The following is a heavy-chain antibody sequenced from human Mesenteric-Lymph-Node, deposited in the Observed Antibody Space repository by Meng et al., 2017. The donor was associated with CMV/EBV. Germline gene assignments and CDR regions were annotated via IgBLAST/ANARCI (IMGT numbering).Heavy chain of an antibody. V-gene: IGHV1-69*05. Sequence: SVKVSCKASGGTFSSYAISWVRQAPGQGLEWMGGIIPIFGTANYAQKFQGRVTITTDESTSTAYMELSSLRSDDTAVYYCASSVVPAANHYYYYYGMDVWGQGTTVTVSS. CDR1: GGTFSSYA. CDR3: ASSVVPAANHYYYYYGMDV. CDR2: IIPIFGTA. D-gene: IGHD2-2*01. J-gene: IGHJ6*02.